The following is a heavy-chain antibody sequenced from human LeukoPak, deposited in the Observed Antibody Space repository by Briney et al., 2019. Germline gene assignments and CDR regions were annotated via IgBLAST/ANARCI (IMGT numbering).Heavy chain of an antibody. CDR3: AKLPTIFGVADSFDI. J-gene: IGHJ3*02. V-gene: IGHV3-23*01. CDR1: GITFSSYD. D-gene: IGHD3-3*01. Sequence: GGSLRLPCEATGITFSSYDMTWVRQAPGKGLEWISAISDRGKTDYAESVKGRFTISRDNSKNTLYLQLTSLRDEDTAIYYCAKLPTIFGVADSFDIWGQGTLVTVSS. CDR2: ISDRGKT.